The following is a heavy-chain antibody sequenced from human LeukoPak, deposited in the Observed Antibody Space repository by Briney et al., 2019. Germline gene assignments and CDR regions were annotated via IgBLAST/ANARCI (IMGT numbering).Heavy chain of an antibody. J-gene: IGHJ4*02. V-gene: IGHV4-34*01. D-gene: IGHD3-10*01. Sequence: SETLSLTCTVSGGSISSYYWSWIRQPPGKGLEWIGEINHSGSTNYNPPLKSRVTISVDTSKNQFSLKLSSVTAADTAVYYCAREVNITMVRGVFDYWGQGTLVTVSS. CDR1: GGSISSYY. CDR3: AREVNITMVRGVFDY. CDR2: INHSGST.